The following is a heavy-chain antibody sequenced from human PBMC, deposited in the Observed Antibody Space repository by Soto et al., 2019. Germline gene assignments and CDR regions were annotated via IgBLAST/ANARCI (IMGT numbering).Heavy chain of an antibody. CDR2: IYTSGST. CDR1: GGSINGYY. J-gene: IGHJ4*02. V-gene: IGHV4-4*07. CDR3: ARDSRDSSGRSFDY. Sequence: QVQLQESGPGLVKPSETLSLTCTVSGGSINGYYWSWIRQPAGKGLEWIGRIYTSGSTNYNPSLKSRVTMSVDTSKNQFSLKLDSVTAVDTAVYYCARDSRDSSGRSFDYWGQGTLVTVSS. D-gene: IGHD6-19*01.